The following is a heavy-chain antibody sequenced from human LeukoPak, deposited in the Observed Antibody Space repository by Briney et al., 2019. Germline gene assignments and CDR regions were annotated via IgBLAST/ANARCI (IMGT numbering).Heavy chain of an antibody. J-gene: IGHJ5*02. CDR2: ISSSSSYI. Sequence: PGGSLRLSCAASGFTFSSYSMNWVRQAPGKGLEWVSSISSSSSYIYYADSVKGRFTISRDNAKNSLYLQMNSLRAEDTAVYYCARAQLGYCSGGSCYWFDPWGREPWSPSPQ. CDR3: ARAQLGYCSGGSCYWFDP. D-gene: IGHD2-15*01. CDR1: GFTFSSYS. V-gene: IGHV3-21*01.